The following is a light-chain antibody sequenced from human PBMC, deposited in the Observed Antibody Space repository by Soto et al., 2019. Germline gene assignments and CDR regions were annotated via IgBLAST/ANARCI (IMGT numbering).Light chain of an antibody. CDR2: DVS. J-gene: IGLJ1*01. V-gene: IGLV2-14*01. Sequence: QSVLTLPASVSGSPGQWITIACTGSSSDVGGYHYVSWYQQHLGKAPVLMIYDVSNRPSGVSNRFSGSKSGNTASLTISGLQAEDEADYYCSSYTSGSTYVFGTGTKVTVL. CDR1: SSDVGGYHY. CDR3: SSYTSGSTYV.